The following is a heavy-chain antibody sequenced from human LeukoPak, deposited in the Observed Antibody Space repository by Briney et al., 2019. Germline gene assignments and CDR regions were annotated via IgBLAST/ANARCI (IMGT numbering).Heavy chain of an antibody. CDR1: GSTFSSYG. J-gene: IGHJ4*02. V-gene: IGHV3-30*02. CDR3: ANAYCSSTSCYDLDY. CDR2: IRYDGSNK. Sequence: GGSLRLSCAASGSTFSSYGMHWVRQAPGKGLEWVAFIRYDGSNKYYADSVKGRFTISRDNSKNTLYLQMNSLRAEDTAVYYCANAYCSSTSCYDLDYWGQGTLVTVSS. D-gene: IGHD2-2*01.